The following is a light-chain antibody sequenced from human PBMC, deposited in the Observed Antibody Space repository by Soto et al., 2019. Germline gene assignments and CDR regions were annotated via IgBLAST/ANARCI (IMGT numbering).Light chain of an antibody. J-gene: IGLJ3*02. V-gene: IGLV1-40*01. Sequence: QAVLTQPPSVSGAPGQRVTISCTGGSSNIGAGYDVQWYKQLPGTAPKLLIYGNSNRPSGVPDRFSGSKSGTSASLAITGLQAEDEADYYCQSYDSSLGGWVFGGGTKLTVL. CDR1: SSNIGAGYD. CDR2: GNS. CDR3: QSYDSSLGGWV.